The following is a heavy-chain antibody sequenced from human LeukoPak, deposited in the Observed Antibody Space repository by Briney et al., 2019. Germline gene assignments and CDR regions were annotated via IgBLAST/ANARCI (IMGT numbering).Heavy chain of an antibody. V-gene: IGHV3-66*01. Sequence: GGSLRLSCAASGFTVNSYYMSWVRQAPGKGLEWVSVISSGGSSYYADCVKGRFTISRDNAKSTLYLQMNALRGEDTAVYYCASEEGGLDVWGQGTTVTVSS. CDR2: ISSGGSS. CDR3: ASEEGGLDV. CDR1: GFTVNSYY. J-gene: IGHJ6*02.